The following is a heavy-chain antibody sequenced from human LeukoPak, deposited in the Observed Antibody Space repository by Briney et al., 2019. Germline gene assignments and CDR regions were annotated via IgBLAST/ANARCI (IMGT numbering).Heavy chain of an antibody. J-gene: IGHJ4*02. CDR1: GGSFSGYF. V-gene: IGHV4-34*01. Sequence: PSETLSLTCAIYGGSFSGYFWSWFRQPPGKGLEWIGEINRSGSTNYNSSLSLKSRVTISVDTSKNQFSLKLSSVTAADTAVYYCARGVVAQFDYWGQGTLVTVSS. D-gene: IGHD3-22*01. CDR2: INRSGST. CDR3: ARGVVAQFDY.